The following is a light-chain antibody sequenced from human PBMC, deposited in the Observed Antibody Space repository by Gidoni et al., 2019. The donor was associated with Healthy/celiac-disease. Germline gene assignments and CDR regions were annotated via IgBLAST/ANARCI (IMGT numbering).Light chain of an antibody. CDR1: QSVSSSY. CDR2: GAS. J-gene: IGKJ1*01. CDR3: QQHGSSLTWT. V-gene: IGKV3-20*01. Sequence: IVCTQSPGTLSLSPGERATLSCRASQSVSSSYLAWYQQKPGQAPRLLIYGASSRATGIPDRFSGSGSGTDFTLTISRLEPEDFAVYYCQQHGSSLTWTFGQGTKVEIK.